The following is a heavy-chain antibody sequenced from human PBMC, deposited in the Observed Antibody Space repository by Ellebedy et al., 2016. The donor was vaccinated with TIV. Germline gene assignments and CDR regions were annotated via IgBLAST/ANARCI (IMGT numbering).Heavy chain of an antibody. CDR3: AKDDKGGPGDAFDI. CDR2: ISSISSYI. V-gene: IGHV3-21*04. Sequence: GESLKISCAASGFTFSSYSMNWVRQAPGTGLEWVSSISSISSYIYYADSVKGRFTISRDNSKNTLYLQMNSLRAEDTALYYCAKDDKGGPGDAFDIWGQGTMVSVSS. J-gene: IGHJ3*02. CDR1: GFTFSSYS. D-gene: IGHD3-10*01.